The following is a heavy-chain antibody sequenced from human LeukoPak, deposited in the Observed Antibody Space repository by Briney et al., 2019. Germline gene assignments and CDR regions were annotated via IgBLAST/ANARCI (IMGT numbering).Heavy chain of an antibody. D-gene: IGHD5-12*01. CDR1: GFTFSSFS. CDR3: VRGGMDH. J-gene: IGHJ4*02. Sequence: GGSLRLSCAVSGFTFSSFSMNWVRQTPGKGLEWVSYISTSSDTIYYADSVKGRFSVSRDNAKNSLHLQMDSLRAEDTAVYYCVRGGMDHWGQGALVTVSS. CDR2: ISTSSDTI. V-gene: IGHV3-48*04.